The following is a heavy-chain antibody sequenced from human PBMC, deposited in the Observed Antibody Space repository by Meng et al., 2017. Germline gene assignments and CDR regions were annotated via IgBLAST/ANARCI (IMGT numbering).Heavy chain of an antibody. D-gene: IGHD6-19*01. V-gene: IGHV3-21*01. J-gene: IGHJ4*02. CDR3: ARVLSSSGWSEIDY. CDR2: ISSSSSYI. CDR1: GFTFSSYS. Sequence: EGQLVEFVGRLVKPGGSLRLSCAASGFTFSSYSMNWVRQAPGKGLEWVSSISSSSSYIYYADSVKGRFTISRDNAKNSLYLQMNSLRAEDTAVYYCARVLSSSGWSEIDYWGQGTLVTVSS.